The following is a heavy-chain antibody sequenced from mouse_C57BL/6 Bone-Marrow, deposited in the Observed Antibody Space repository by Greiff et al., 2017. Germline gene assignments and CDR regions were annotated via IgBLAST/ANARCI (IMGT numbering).Heavy chain of an antibody. CDR2: IDPENGDT. J-gene: IGHJ4*01. CDR3: TSIYYDYDYAMDY. Sequence: VQLKQSGAELVRPGASVKLSCTASGFNIKDDYMHWVKQRPEQGLEWIGWIDPENGDTENASKFQGKATITADTSSNTAYLQLSSLTSEDTAVYYCTSIYYDYDYAMDYWGQGTSVTVSS. D-gene: IGHD2-4*01. CDR1: GFNIKDDY. V-gene: IGHV14-4*01.